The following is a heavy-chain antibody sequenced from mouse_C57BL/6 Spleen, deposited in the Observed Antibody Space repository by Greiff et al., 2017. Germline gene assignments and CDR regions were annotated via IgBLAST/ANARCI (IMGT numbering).Heavy chain of an antibody. Sequence: DVKLVESGAELVRPGASVKLSCTASGFNIKDYYMHWVKQRPEQGLEWIGRIDPEDGDTEYAPKFQGKATMTADTSSNTAYLQLSSLTSEDTAVYYCTTGDYGSSYEYYAMDYWGQGTSVTVSS. CDR3: TTGDYGSSYEYYAMDY. D-gene: IGHD1-1*01. J-gene: IGHJ4*01. V-gene: IGHV14-1*01. CDR2: IDPEDGDT. CDR1: GFNIKDYY.